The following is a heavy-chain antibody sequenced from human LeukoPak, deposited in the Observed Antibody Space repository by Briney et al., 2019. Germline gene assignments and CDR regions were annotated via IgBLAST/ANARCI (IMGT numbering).Heavy chain of an antibody. J-gene: IGHJ4*02. Sequence: ASVTVSCKASGYTFTSYGISWVRQAPGQGLEWMGWISAYNGNTNYARKLQGRVTMTTDTSTSTAYMELRSLRSDDTAVYYCARDQGFGYYDYVWGSYRLYYFDYWGQGTLVTVSS. CDR2: ISAYNGNT. D-gene: IGHD3-16*02. CDR1: GYTFTSYG. CDR3: ARDQGFGYYDYVWGSYRLYYFDY. V-gene: IGHV1-18*04.